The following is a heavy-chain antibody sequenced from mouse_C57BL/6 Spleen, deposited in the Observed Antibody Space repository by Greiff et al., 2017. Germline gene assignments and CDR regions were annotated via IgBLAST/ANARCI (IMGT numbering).Heavy chain of an antibody. D-gene: IGHD2-4*01. CDR1: GFTFSSYA. CDR3: AGDWDDYDKAWFAY. V-gene: IGHV5-4*01. J-gene: IGHJ3*01. Sequence: EVKLVESGGGLVKPGGSLKLSCAASGFTFSSYAMSWVRQTPEKRLEWVATISDGGSYTYYPDNVKGRFTISRDNAKNNLYLQMSHLKSEDTAMYYCAGDWDDYDKAWFAYWGQGTLVTVSA. CDR2: ISDGGSYT.